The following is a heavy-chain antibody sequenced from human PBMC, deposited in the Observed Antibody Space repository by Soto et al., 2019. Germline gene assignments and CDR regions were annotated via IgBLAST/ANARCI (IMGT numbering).Heavy chain of an antibody. D-gene: IGHD3-16*02. CDR1: GFTFSSYA. CDR2: ISYDGSDK. J-gene: IGHJ4*02. CDR3: AKALGELSPESYDY. V-gene: IGHV3-30*18. Sequence: QEQLVESGGGVVQPGRSLRLSCAASGFTFSSYAMPWVRQAPGKGLEWVAVISYDGSDKYHADSVKGRFTISRDNSKNTLNLQMNSLRADDTAVYYCAKALGELSPESYDYWGQGTLITVSS.